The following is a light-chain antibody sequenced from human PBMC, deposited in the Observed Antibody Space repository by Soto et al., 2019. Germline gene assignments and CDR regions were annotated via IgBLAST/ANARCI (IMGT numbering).Light chain of an antibody. J-gene: IGKJ2*01. CDR3: QQYGSSSYT. V-gene: IGKV3-20*01. CDR2: GAS. Sequence: EIVLTQSPGTLSLSPGERASLSCRASQSVSSNYLNWYQQKPGQAPRLLIYGASRRATAIPDRFSGSGSGTDFTLTISRLEPADFAVYYCQQYGSSSYTFGQGTKLEIK. CDR1: QSVSSNY.